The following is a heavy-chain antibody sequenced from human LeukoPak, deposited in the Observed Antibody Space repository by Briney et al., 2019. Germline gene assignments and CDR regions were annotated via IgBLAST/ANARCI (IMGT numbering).Heavy chain of an antibody. J-gene: IGHJ4*02. CDR2: IYYTGGT. D-gene: IGHD7-27*01. CDR1: GGSISNYY. Sequence: SETLSLTCTVSGGSISNYYWSWIRQPPGKGLEWIGYIYYTGGTNYNPSLKSRLTISVDTSKNQFSLKLTSVTAADTAVYYCARDRGWGSVDYWGQGTLVTVSS. CDR3: ARDRGWGSVDY. V-gene: IGHV4-59*01.